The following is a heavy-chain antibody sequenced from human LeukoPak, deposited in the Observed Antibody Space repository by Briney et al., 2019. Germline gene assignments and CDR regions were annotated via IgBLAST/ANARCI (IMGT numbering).Heavy chain of an antibody. D-gene: IGHD3-22*01. CDR1: GGSISGYY. Sequence: SETLSLTCAVYGGSISGYYWSWIRQPPGKGLEWIGEINHSGSTNYNPPLKSRVTISVDTSKNQFSLKLSSVTAADTAVYYCARGSSDSSGYYIDYWGQGTLVTVSS. J-gene: IGHJ4*02. CDR3: ARGSSDSSGYYIDY. CDR2: INHSGST. V-gene: IGHV4-34*01.